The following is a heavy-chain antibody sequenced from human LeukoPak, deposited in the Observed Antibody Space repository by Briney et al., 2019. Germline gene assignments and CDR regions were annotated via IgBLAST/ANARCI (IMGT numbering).Heavy chain of an antibody. CDR1: GFTFSSYA. J-gene: IGHJ4*02. CDR2: ISGRGGST. D-gene: IGHD3-16*01. Sequence: QAGRSLRLSCAASGFTFSSYAMSWVRQAPGKGLEWVSAISGRGGSTYYADSVKGRFTISRDNSKNTLYLQMNSLRAEDTAVYYCAKLGGASRIDYWGQGTLVTVSS. V-gene: IGHV3-23*01. CDR3: AKLGGASRIDY.